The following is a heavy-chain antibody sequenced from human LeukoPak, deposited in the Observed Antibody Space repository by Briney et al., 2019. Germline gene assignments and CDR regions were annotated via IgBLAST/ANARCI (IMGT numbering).Heavy chain of an antibody. Sequence: GRSLRLSCVASGFTFSNYVMNWVRQAPGKGLECVSSISGRGTSTYYADSVKGRFTSSRDNSKNTLYLQMNSLRAEDTAIYYCANEYSKGDVWGQGTTVTVSS. CDR2: ISGRGTST. CDR3: ANEYSKGDV. V-gene: IGHV3-23*01. J-gene: IGHJ3*01. CDR1: GFTFSNYV. D-gene: IGHD4-11*01.